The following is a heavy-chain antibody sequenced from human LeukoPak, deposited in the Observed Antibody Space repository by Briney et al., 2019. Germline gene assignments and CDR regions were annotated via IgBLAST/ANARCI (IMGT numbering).Heavy chain of an antibody. Sequence: GGSLRLSCAASGFTFSRFWMTWVRQAPGKGLEWVANIKEDGSDKYYVDSVKGRFTVSRDNAKNSLYLQMNSLRDEDTAVYYCARDRGYFVFDYWAREPWSPSPQ. CDR3: ARDRGYFVFDY. D-gene: IGHD3-10*01. V-gene: IGHV3-7*01. J-gene: IGHJ4*02. CDR1: GFTFSRFW. CDR2: IKEDGSDK.